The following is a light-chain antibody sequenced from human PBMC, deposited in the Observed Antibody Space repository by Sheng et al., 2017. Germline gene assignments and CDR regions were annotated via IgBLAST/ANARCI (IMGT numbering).Light chain of an antibody. CDR2: RAS. Sequence: EVVLTQSPATLSVSPGERATLSCRASQSVGDFLAWFQQKPGQAPRLLISRASTRATGIPVRFSGSGSGTEFTLTISSLQPEDFAFYYCQQYNNWPPYSFGQGTKLESK. CDR1: QSVGDF. V-gene: IGKV3-15*01. CDR3: QQYNNWPPYS. J-gene: IGKJ2*03.